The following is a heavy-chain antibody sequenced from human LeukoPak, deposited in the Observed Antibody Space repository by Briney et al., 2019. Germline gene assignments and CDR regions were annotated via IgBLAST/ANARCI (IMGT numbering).Heavy chain of an antibody. Sequence: PRGSLRLSCAASGFTFRTYGMHWVRQAPGKGLEWVAVIWYDGSNKYYADSVKGRFTISRDNSKNTLYLEMNSLRAEDTAVYYCARDPTMVRGLSGMDVWGQGTTVTVSS. D-gene: IGHD3-10*01. V-gene: IGHV3-33*08. J-gene: IGHJ6*02. CDR1: GFTFRTYG. CDR2: IWYDGSNK. CDR3: ARDPTMVRGLSGMDV.